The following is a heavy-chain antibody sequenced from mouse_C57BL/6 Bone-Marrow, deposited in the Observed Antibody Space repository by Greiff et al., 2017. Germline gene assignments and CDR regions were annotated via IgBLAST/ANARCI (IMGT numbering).Heavy chain of an antibody. D-gene: IGHD1-1*01. V-gene: IGHV1-81*01. J-gene: IGHJ1*03. CDR2: IYPRSGNT. CDR1: GYTFTSYG. CDR3: ARTHYYGSSLGWYFDV. Sequence: VKLQESGAELARPGASVKLSCKASGYTFTSYGISWVKQRTGQGLEWIGEIYPRSGNTYYNEKFKGKATLTADKSSSTAYMELRSLTSEDSAVYFCARTHYYGSSLGWYFDVWGTGTTVTVSS.